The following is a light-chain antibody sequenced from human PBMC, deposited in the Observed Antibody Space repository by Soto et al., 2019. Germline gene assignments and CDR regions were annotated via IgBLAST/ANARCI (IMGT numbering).Light chain of an antibody. CDR1: SSNIGGYNV. CDR3: CSYAGTFTWV. CDR2: EGI. Sequence: QSVLTQPASVSGSPGQSITISCSGTSSNIGGYNVVSWYQQHPGKAPKVIVYEGIKRPSGVPDRFSGSKSGNTASLTISGLLPEDEADYYCCSYAGTFTWVFGTGTKLTVL. J-gene: IGLJ1*01. V-gene: IGLV2-23*01.